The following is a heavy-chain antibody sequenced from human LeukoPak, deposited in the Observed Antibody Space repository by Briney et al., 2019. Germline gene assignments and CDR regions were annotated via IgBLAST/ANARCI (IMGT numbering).Heavy chain of an antibody. D-gene: IGHD6-6*01. CDR2: IYTSGST. CDR1: GGSISSGSYY. Sequence: SETLSLTCTVSGGSISSGSYYWSWIRQPAGKGLEWIGRIYTSGSTNYNPSLKSRVTISVDTSKNQFSLKLSSVTAADTAVYYCAREMIAAPSFDYWSQGTLVTVSS. V-gene: IGHV4-61*02. CDR3: AREMIAAPSFDY. J-gene: IGHJ4*02.